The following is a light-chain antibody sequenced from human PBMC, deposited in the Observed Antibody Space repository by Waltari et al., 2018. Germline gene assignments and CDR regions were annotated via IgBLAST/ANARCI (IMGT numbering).Light chain of an antibody. Sequence: SYDLTQPPSVSASPGQTASIACFGDKFGDKFVSWYQQKPGQSPVLVIYQNTKRPSVIPERLFAADSGNTATLTVSETQAVDEASYYCQTWDSNTVVFGGGTTLTVL. J-gene: IGLJ2*01. V-gene: IGLV3-1*01. CDR3: QTWDSNTVV. CDR2: QNT. CDR1: KFGDKF.